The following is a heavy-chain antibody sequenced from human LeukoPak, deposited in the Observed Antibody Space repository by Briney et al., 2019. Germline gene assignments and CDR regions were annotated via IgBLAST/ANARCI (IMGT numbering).Heavy chain of an antibody. Sequence: PSETLSLTCTVSGGSISSSSYYWGWIRQPPGKGQEWIGSIYYSGSTYYNPSLKSRVTISVDTSKNQFSLKLSSVTAADTAVYYCARPKAAGPEGYFDYWGQGTLVTVSS. CDR3: ARPKAAGPEGYFDY. CDR1: GGSISSSSYY. V-gene: IGHV4-39*01. CDR2: IYYSGST. J-gene: IGHJ4*02. D-gene: IGHD6-13*01.